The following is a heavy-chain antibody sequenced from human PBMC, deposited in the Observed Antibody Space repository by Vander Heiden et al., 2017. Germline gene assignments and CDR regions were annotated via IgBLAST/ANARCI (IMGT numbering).Heavy chain of an antibody. CDR2: LSASGESI. Sequence: EVQVLESGGGLVQSGGSLRRSCVASGFTFSAFAMGWVRQAPGKGLEWVSGLSASGESIYYADSVRGRFTISRDNSKNTISLQMNSLRSEDTAVYYCAKDAFGQPKYYFDYWGLGTLVTVSS. CDR3: AKDAFGQPKYYFDY. V-gene: IGHV3-23*01. D-gene: IGHD3-16*01. J-gene: IGHJ4*01. CDR1: GFTFSAFA.